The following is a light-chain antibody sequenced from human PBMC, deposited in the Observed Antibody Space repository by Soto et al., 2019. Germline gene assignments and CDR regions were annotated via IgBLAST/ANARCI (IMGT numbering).Light chain of an antibody. CDR2: GAS. Sequence: EIVLTQSPATLSLSPGERVTLSCRASQSVSSYLAWYQQKPGQAPRLLIYGASNRATGIPARFSGSGSGTDFTLTISSLEPEDFAVYYCQQRSNWSITFGQGTRLEIK. CDR3: QQRSNWSIT. V-gene: IGKV3-11*01. J-gene: IGKJ5*01. CDR1: QSVSSY.